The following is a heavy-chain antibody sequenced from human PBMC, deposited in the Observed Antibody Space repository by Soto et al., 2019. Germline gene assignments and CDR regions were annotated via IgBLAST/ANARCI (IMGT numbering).Heavy chain of an antibody. CDR2: IYYSGST. J-gene: IGHJ5*02. CDR3: ATFQMVLVEEPLLRSTWSAP. Sequence: PSETLSLTCTVSGGSISSSSYYWGWIRQPPGKGLEWIGSIYYSGSTYYNPSLKSRVTISVDTSKNQFSLKLSSVTAADTAVYYCATFQMVLVEEPLLRSTWSAPLRHATLVPV. D-gene: IGHD3-10*02. V-gene: IGHV4-39*01. CDR1: GGSISSSSYY.